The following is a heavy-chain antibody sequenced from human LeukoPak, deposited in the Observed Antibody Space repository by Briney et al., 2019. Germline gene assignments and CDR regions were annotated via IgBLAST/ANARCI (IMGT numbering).Heavy chain of an antibody. CDR1: GGSFDSGSYY. Sequence: SETLSLTCSVSGGSFDSGSYYWSWVRLPPEKGLEWIASIHYTGSTYYNPSLKSRSTISRDTPKNQFSLTLTSVIDADTAVYYCVRHVHSPSFDPWGQGTLVTVSS. J-gene: IGHJ5*02. CDR2: IHYTGST. V-gene: IGHV4-39*01. CDR3: VRHVHSPSFDP.